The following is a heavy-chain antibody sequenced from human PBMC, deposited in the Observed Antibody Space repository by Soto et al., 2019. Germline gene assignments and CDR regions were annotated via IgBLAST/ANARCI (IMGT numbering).Heavy chain of an antibody. CDR2: INPNSGAT. D-gene: IGHD3-16*01. V-gene: IGHV1-2*02. J-gene: IGHJ4*02. Sequence: ASVKVSCKASGYTFTDFYIHWVRQAPGQGLEGMGWINPNSGATNYAQKFQGRVTMTRVTSIRTAYMELSRLRTDDTAVYYCATLGAGAFDNWGQGSQVTVSS. CDR1: GYTFTDFY. CDR3: ATLGAGAFDN.